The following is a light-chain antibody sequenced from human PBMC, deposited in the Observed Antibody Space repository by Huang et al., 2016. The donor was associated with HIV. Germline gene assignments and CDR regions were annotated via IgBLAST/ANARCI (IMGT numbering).Light chain of an antibody. J-gene: IGKJ4*01. Sequence: VVMTQSPGTLSLSPGERASLSCRPSTAASSDFLAWYQHKPGQAPRLLISGPSNRATGVPDRFSVSWSGTDFTLIIDRLEPEDFALYYCQQFGYSPFTFGGGTRLEI. CDR1: TAASSDF. CDR3: QQFGYSPFT. CDR2: GPS. V-gene: IGKV3-20*01.